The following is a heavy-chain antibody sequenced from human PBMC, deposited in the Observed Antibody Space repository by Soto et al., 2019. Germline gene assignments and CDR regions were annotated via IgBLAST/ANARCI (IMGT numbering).Heavy chain of an antibody. J-gene: IGHJ1*01. CDR1: GGSFSGYY. D-gene: IGHD2-2*03. Sequence: PSETLSLTCAVYGGSFSGYYWSWIRQPPGKGLEWIGEINHSGSTNYNPSLKSRVTISVDTSKNQFSLKLSSVTAADTAMYYCARDSEAAGYQYWGQGTLVTVSS. CDR3: ARDSEAAGYQY. CDR2: INHSGST. V-gene: IGHV4-34*01.